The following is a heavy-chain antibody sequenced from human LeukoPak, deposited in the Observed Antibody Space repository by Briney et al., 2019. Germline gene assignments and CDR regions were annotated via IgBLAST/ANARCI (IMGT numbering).Heavy chain of an antibody. CDR1: GFTFRDAW. CDR2: IRSKTDGGTT. Sequence: GGSLRLSCAASGFTFRDAWMTWVRQAPGKGLEWVGRIRSKTDGGTTDYAVSVQGRFTISRDDSKNTLYLQMSSLKTEDTAVYYCARQEGVGGYYYDSSGYDYWGQGTLDTVSS. V-gene: IGHV3-15*01. D-gene: IGHD3-22*01. CDR3: ARQEGVGGYYYDSSGYDY. J-gene: IGHJ4*02.